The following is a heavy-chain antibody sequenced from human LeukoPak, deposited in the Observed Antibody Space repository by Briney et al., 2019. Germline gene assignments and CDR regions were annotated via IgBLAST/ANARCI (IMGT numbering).Heavy chain of an antibody. CDR1: GGSISSSSYY. V-gene: IGHV4-39*07. Sequence: SETLSLTCTVSGGSISSSSYYWGWIRQPPGKGLECIGSIYYSGSTYYNPSLKSRVTISVDTSKNQFSLKLSSVTAADTAVYYCAKVREQQLAAASPNFDYWGQGTLVTVSS. CDR2: IYYSGST. D-gene: IGHD6-13*01. J-gene: IGHJ4*02. CDR3: AKVREQQLAAASPNFDY.